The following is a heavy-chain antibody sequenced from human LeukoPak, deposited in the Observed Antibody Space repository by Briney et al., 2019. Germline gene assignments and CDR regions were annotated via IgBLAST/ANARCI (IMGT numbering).Heavy chain of an antibody. D-gene: IGHD2-2*02. CDR3: ARGIVVVPAAILNFDP. J-gene: IGHJ5*02. Sequence: PGGSLRLSCAASGFTFSSYAMHWVRQAPGKGLEWVAVISYDGSNKYYADSVKGRFTISRDNSKYTLYLQMNSLRSEDTAVYYCARGIVVVPAAILNFDPWGQGTLVTVSS. CDR1: GFTFSSYA. CDR2: ISYDGSNK. V-gene: IGHV3-30-3*01.